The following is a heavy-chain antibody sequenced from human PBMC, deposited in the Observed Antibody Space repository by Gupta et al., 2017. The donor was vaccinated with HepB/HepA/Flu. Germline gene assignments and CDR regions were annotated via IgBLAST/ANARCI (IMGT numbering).Heavy chain of an antibody. CDR3: AKMPAYYGYGSHHMDV. CDR1: DLPFGSS. Sequence: EVQLLESGGGLVQLGAPLGLPVKASDLPFGSSNWVWSATGPGKGLEWVSAIAGSGGLTYYSDSVKGRFTVSRDNSKNTLYLEMDSLRVEDTAIYYCAKMPAYYGYGSHHMDVWGKGTTVTVS. J-gene: IGHJ6*03. V-gene: IGHV3-23*01. D-gene: IGHD5-12*01. CDR2: IAGSGGLT.